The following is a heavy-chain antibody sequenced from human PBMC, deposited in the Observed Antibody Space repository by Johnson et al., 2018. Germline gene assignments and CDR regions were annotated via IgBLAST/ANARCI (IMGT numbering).Heavy chain of an antibody. CDR2: ISSSGSTI. D-gene: IGHD2-2*01. J-gene: IGHJ6*02. CDR1: GFTFSNAW. CDR3: ARDAPDIVVVPAAGYGMDV. Sequence: QVQLVESGGGLVQPGGSLRLSCAASGFTFSNAWMSWVRQAPGKGLEWVSYISSSGSTIYYADSVKGRFTISRDNSKNSLYLQMNSLRAGDAAVYYCARDAPDIVVVPAAGYGMDVWGQGTTVTVSS. V-gene: IGHV3-11*01.